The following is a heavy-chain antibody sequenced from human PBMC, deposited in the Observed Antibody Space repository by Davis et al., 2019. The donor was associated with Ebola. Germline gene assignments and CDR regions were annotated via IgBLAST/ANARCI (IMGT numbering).Heavy chain of an antibody. Sequence: GGSLRLSCAASGFTFSNYAMSWVRQAPGKGLEWVSAISGSGGSTYYADSVKGRFTISRDNSKNTLYLQMNSLRAEDTAVYYCAKKAIVVVVAAGPEDYYFDYWGQGTLVTVSS. D-gene: IGHD2-15*01. J-gene: IGHJ4*02. CDR1: GFTFSNYA. CDR2: ISGSGGST. CDR3: AKKAIVVVVAAGPEDYYFDY. V-gene: IGHV3-23*01.